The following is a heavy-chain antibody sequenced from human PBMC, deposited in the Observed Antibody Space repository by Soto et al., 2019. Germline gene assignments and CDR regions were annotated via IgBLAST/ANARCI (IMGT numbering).Heavy chain of an antibody. CDR2: IDHRGKT. Sequence: QVQLQQWGAGLLKSSETLSLTCAVYGGSFSGYHWSWIRQPPGKGLEWIGEIDHRGKTNYKPSLKSRVAISADTSKNQFSLKLNSVTAADTAVYYCASHLKATVSVYWYVDLWGRGTLVNVSS. V-gene: IGHV4-34*01. CDR1: GGSFSGYH. J-gene: IGHJ2*01. D-gene: IGHD4-17*01. CDR3: ASHLKATVSVYWYVDL.